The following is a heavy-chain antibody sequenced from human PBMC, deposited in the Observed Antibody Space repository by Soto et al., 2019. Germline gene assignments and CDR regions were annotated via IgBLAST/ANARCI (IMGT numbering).Heavy chain of an antibody. CDR1: EDTLTELS. D-gene: IGHD1-7*01. V-gene: IGHV1-24*01. Sequence: GASVKVSCKVSEDTLTELSMHWVRQAPGKGLEWMGGFDPEDGETIYAQKFQGRVTMTEDTSKDTAYMELSSLRSEDTAVYYCATMGGGTTWYYYYYGMDVWGQGTTVTVPS. J-gene: IGHJ6*02. CDR2: FDPEDGET. CDR3: ATMGGGTTWYYYYYGMDV.